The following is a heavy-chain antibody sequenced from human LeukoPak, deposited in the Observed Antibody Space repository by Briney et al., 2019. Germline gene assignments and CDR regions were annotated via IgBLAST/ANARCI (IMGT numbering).Heavy chain of an antibody. Sequence: SQTLSLTCAISGDSVSSNSASWNWFRRSPSRGLEWLGRTFYTSKWNNDYAVSVKSRITINPDTSKNHFSLQLNSVTPEDTAVYYCARRRYYDYTGFFDYWGQGTLVTVSS. D-gene: IGHD3-22*01. J-gene: IGHJ4*02. V-gene: IGHV6-1*01. CDR3: ARRRYYDYTGFFDY. CDR1: GDSVSSNSAS. CDR2: TFYTSKWNN.